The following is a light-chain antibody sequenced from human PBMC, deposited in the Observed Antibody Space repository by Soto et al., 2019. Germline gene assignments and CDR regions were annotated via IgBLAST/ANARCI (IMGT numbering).Light chain of an antibody. J-gene: IGLJ2*01. V-gene: IGLV3-21*02. CDR2: NDK. CDR3: QVWHSLAGV. CDR1: SIEIKS. Sequence: SYELTQPPSVSVAPGQTAEITCGGDSIEIKSVHWYQQEPGQAPVLILYNDKYRPSGIPERFSGSASGNTATLTISRVEVGDEADYYCQVWHSLAGVFGGGTKLTVL.